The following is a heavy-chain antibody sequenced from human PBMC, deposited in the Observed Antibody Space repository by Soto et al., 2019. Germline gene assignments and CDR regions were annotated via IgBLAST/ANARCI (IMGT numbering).Heavy chain of an antibody. CDR3: ARVHTVTTYFDV. CDR1: GYPFTYYD. Sequence: VQLVQSGAEVKKPGASVRVSCQASGYPFTYYDINWVRQAPGQGLEWMGWMNPKSGNTGSAQRFQGRLTMTSNTSINTAYMDLTSLTSEDGATYYCARVHTVTTYFDVWGRGTPVTVSS. CDR2: MNPKSGNT. J-gene: IGHJ2*01. D-gene: IGHD4-17*01. V-gene: IGHV1-8*01.